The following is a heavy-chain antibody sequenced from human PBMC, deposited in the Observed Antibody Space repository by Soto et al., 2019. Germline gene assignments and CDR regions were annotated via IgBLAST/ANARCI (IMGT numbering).Heavy chain of an antibody. Sequence: QVQLVESGGGVVQSGKSLRLSCAASGFTFRNYAMHWVRQAPGKGLEWVAVISYDGSEKCYAASVEGRFAISRDKSGNTVYLQMNSLRVEDTAVYYCARAHYDLWSGTRDYFDYWGQGALVTVSS. J-gene: IGHJ4*02. CDR3: ARAHYDLWSGTRDYFDY. CDR1: GFTFRNYA. V-gene: IGHV3-30*03. CDR2: ISYDGSEK. D-gene: IGHD3-3*01.